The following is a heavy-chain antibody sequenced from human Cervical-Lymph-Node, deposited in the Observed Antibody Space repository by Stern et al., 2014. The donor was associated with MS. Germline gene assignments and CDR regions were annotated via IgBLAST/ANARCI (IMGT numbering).Heavy chain of an antibody. CDR3: ALRRSYYVF. CDR2: LIPFYGAT. Sequence: VQLVQSGSEVKKPGSSVKVSCKPSGDTFSNYALSWVRQAPGQGLEWVGGLIPFYGATRYGRKVQGRVTITPEESTGTAFMELTNLTSDDTAIYYCALRRSYYVFWGQGTLITVSS. J-gene: IGHJ4*02. CDR1: GDTFSNYA. D-gene: IGHD4-11*01. V-gene: IGHV1-69*01.